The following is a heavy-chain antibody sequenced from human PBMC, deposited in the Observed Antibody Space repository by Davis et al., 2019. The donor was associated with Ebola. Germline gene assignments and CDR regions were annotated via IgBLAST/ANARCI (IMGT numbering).Heavy chain of an antibody. J-gene: IGHJ6*02. CDR2: INPSGGST. CDR3: ARCPWMEVRTYYYYYGMDV. V-gene: IGHV1-46*01. Sequence: ASVKVSCKASGYTFTSYYMHWVRQAPGQGLEWMGIINPSGGSTSYAQKFQGRVTITRDTSASTAYMELSSLRSEDTAVYYCARCPWMEVRTYYYYYGMDVWGQGTTVTVSS. D-gene: IGHD5-12*01. CDR1: GYTFTSYY.